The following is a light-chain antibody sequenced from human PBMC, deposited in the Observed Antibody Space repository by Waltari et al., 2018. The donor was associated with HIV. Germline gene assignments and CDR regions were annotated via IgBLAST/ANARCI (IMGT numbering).Light chain of an antibody. V-gene: IGKV1-39*01. CDR3: QQSYNSPWT. CDR2: ATS. Sequence: DSQMTQSPSSLSASVGDGVTITCRASQSITSYLTWYQQKPGKAPNLLIYATSSLQSAVPSRFSGSGYGTDFTLTISSLQPEDSATYYCQQSYNSPWTFGQGTKVEI. CDR1: QSITSY. J-gene: IGKJ1*01.